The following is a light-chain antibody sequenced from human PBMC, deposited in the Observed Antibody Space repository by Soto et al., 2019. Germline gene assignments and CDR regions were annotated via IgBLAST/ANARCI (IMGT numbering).Light chain of an antibody. CDR1: QSVSSN. CDR2: GAS. V-gene: IGKV3-15*01. Sequence: IVMTQSPATLSVSPGERATLSCRASQSVSSNLAWYQQKPGQAPRLLIYGASTRATGIPARFSGSGSGTEFTLTISSLQSEDFAFFYCQQYDNWPITFGQGTRLEIK. CDR3: QQYDNWPIT. J-gene: IGKJ5*01.